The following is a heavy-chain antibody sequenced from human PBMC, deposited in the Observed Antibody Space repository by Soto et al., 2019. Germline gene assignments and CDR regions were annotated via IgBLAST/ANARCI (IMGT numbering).Heavy chain of an antibody. CDR2: IYYSGST. J-gene: IGHJ6*02. CDR3: ARDPIVVVTADYYYYYGMDV. Sequence: QVQLQESGPGLVKPSQTLSLTCTVSGGSISSGGYYWSWIRQHPGKGLEWIGYIYYSGSTYYNPSLKSRVTISVDTSKHQFSRKLSSVTAADTAVYYCARDPIVVVTADYYYYYGMDVWGQGTTVTVSS. D-gene: IGHD2-21*02. CDR1: GGSISSGGYY. V-gene: IGHV4-31*03.